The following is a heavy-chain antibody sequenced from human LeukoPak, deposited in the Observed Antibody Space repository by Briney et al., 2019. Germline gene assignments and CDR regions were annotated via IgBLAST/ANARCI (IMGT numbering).Heavy chain of an antibody. CDR3: ARGFRGSCFDY. D-gene: IGHD6-13*01. CDR2: IQYSGNT. V-gene: IGHV4-59*01. Sequence: KTSETLSLTCTVSGGSLTTYHWSWIRQPPGKGLEWIGYIQYSGNTKYNPSLESRVTISVDTSKNQISLKVRSMTAADTAVYYCARGFRGSCFDYWGQGNLVTVSS. J-gene: IGHJ4*02. CDR1: GGSLTTYH.